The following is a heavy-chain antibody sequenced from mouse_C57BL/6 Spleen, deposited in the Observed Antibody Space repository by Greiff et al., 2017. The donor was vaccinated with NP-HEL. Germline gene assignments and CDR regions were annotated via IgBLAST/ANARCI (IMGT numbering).Heavy chain of an antibody. J-gene: IGHJ2*01. CDR3: ARSPLYGNYVDY. V-gene: IGHV7-3*01. Sequence: EVKLVESGGGLVQPGGSLSLSCAASGFTFTDYYMSWVRQPPGKALEWLGFIRNKANGYTTEYSASVKGRFTISRDNSQSILYLQMNALRAEDSATYYCARSPLYGNYVDYWGQGTTLTVSS. CDR1: GFTFTDYY. CDR2: IRNKANGYTT. D-gene: IGHD2-1*01.